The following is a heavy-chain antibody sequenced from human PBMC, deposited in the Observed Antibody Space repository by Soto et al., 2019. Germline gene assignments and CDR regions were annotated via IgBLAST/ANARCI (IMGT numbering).Heavy chain of an antibody. V-gene: IGHV2-26*01. CDR3: ARINYYDSSTYRRFDY. J-gene: IGHJ4*02. Sequence: SCPTLVNPTGTRTLTCTVFGFSLNNGRMGVSWIRQPPGKALEWLAHVFSNDGKSYNSSLKSRLTVSKDTSKSQVVLTMTNMDPVDTGTYYCARINYYDSSTYRRFDYWGQGTLVTVS. CDR1: GFSLNNGRMG. CDR2: VFSNDGK. D-gene: IGHD3-22*01.